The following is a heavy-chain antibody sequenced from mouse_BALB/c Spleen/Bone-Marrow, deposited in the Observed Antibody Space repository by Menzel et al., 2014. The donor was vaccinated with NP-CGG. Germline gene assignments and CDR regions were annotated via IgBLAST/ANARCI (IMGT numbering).Heavy chain of an antibody. CDR3: ARLNYYGNLFV. V-gene: IGHV4-1*02. CDR1: GFDFSRYW. CDR2: INPDSNTI. J-gene: IGHJ1*01. Sequence: EVQLVESGGGLVQPGGSLKLSCAASGFDFSRYWMSWVRQAPGKGLEWIGEINPDSNTINYTPSLKDKFIISGDNAKNTLYLQMSKVRSEDTALYYCARLNYYGNLFVWGAGTTVTVSS. D-gene: IGHD1-1*01.